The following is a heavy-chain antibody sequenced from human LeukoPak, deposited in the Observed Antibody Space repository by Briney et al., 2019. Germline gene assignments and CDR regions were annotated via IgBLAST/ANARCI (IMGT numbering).Heavy chain of an antibody. CDR2: IPYDGSNK. Sequence: GGSLRLSCAASGFTFSSYAMHWVRQAPGKGLEWVAVIPYDGSNKYYADSVKGRFTISRDNSKNTLYLQMNSLRAEDTAVYYCARDHDFWSGYCPDYWGQGTLVTVSS. V-gene: IGHV3-30-3*01. J-gene: IGHJ4*02. CDR3: ARDHDFWSGYCPDY. D-gene: IGHD3-3*01. CDR1: GFTFSSYA.